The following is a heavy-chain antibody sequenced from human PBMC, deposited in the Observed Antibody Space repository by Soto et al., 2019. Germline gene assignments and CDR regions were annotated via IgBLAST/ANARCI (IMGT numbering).Heavy chain of an antibody. CDR2: INWNGGTT. CDR3: AKSQSPMGRAVIEAFDY. CDR1: GFTFGDYG. D-gene: IGHD3-10*01. J-gene: IGHJ4*02. V-gene: IGHV3-20*04. Sequence: PGGSLRLSCVASGFTFGDYGMSWVRQVPGKGLEWVSGINWNGGTTHYADSVKGRFTISRDNARNSLYLQMNSLRAEDTALYYCAKSQSPMGRAVIEAFDYWGQGT.